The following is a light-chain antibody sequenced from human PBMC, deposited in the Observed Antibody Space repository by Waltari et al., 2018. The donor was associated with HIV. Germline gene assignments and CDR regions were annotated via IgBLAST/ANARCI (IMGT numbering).Light chain of an antibody. CDR3: STWDRSLGAWV. Sequence: QAGLTQPPSVSADLRQTATLTCTGNNTNVGPQGATWLQQHQGHPPKLLSYRNNNRPSGISERFSASRSGTTASLKVTGLQPEDEADYYCSTWDRSLGAWVFGGGTKLTVL. J-gene: IGLJ3*02. CDR1: NTNVGPQG. CDR2: RNN. V-gene: IGLV10-54*04.